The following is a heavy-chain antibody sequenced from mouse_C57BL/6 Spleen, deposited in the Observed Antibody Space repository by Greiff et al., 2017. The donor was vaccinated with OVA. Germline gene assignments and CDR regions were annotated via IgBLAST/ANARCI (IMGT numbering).Heavy chain of an antibody. D-gene: IGHD1-1*01. Sequence: EVKLQQSGPELVKPGASVKISCKASGYTFTDYYMNWVKQSHGKSLEWIGDINPNNGGTSYNQKFKGKATLTVDKSSSTAYMELRSLTSEDSAVYYCARLYGSSSRYWYFDVWGTGTTVTVSS. CDR3: ARLYGSSSRYWYFDV. J-gene: IGHJ1*03. CDR2: INPNNGGT. CDR1: GYTFTDYY. V-gene: IGHV1-26*01.